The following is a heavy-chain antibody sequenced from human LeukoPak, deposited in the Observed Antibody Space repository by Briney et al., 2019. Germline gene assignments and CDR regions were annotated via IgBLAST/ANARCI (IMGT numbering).Heavy chain of an antibody. CDR3: ARLPYYYGSSATNVDY. D-gene: IGHD3-22*01. CDR1: GGSISSSSYY. J-gene: IGHJ4*02. V-gene: IGHV4-39*01. Sequence: SETLSLTCTVSGGSISSSSYYWGWIRQPPGKGLEWIGSIYYSGSTYYNPSLKSRVTISVDTSKNQFSLKLSSVTAAHTAVYYCARLPYYYGSSATNVDYWGQGTLVTVSS. CDR2: IYYSGST.